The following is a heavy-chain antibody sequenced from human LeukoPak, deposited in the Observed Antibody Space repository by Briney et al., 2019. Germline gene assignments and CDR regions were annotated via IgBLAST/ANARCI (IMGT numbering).Heavy chain of an antibody. CDR3: ARGAPLNCDGYNCYLFYFDF. CDR1: GYIFSDYY. CDR2: LHTDSGGT. J-gene: IGHJ4*02. V-gene: IGHV1-2*02. D-gene: IGHD2-15*01. Sequence: ASVKVSCKASGYIFSDYYIHWVRQAPGQGLEWMGWLHTDSGGTNYGRRFQDRITMTRETSINTAYMELSSLRSDDMAVCYCARGAPLNCDGYNCYLFYFDFWGQGSLVTVSS.